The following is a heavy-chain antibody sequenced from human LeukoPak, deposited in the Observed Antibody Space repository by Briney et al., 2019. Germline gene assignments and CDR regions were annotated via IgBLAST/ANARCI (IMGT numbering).Heavy chain of an antibody. CDR2: IRYDGSNK. CDR1: GFTFSSYG. CDR3: AKDWGYDSSLRPTYYMDV. V-gene: IGHV3-30*02. D-gene: IGHD3-22*01. Sequence: PGGSLRLSCAASGFTFSSYGMHWVRQAPGKGLEWVAFIRYDGSNKYYADSVKGRFTISRDNSKNTLYLQMNSLRAEDTAVYYCAKDWGYDSSLRPTYYMDVWGKGTTVTISS. J-gene: IGHJ6*03.